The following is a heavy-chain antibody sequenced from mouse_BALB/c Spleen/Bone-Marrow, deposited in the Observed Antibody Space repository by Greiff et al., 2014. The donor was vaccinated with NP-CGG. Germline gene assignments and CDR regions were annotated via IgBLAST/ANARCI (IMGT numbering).Heavy chain of an antibody. CDR3: ARDHPYYFDY. V-gene: IGHV1-7*01. J-gene: IGHJ2*01. CDR2: INPSTGYT. CDR1: GYTFTSYW. Sequence: VQLQQSGAELAKPGASVKISCKASGYTFTSYWMHWVKQRPGQGLEWIGYINPSTGYTEYNQKFKDKATLTADKSSSTAYMQLSSLTSEDSAVYYCARDHPYYFDYWGQGTTLTVSS.